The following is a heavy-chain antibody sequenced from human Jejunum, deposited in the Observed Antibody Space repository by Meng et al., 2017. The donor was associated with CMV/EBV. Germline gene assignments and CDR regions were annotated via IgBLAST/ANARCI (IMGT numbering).Heavy chain of an antibody. V-gene: IGHV4-4*07. CDR3: ARDSLDSSNHWFDP. J-gene: IGHJ5*02. D-gene: IGHD4-11*01. CDR1: RVPIRGYY. Sequence: HESGPGLVRSSEPLSPTCSVSRVPIRGYYWSWVRQPAGKRLEWIGRFQPGGTTNYNPSLENRITVSVDSSKTQFFLKLTSVSAADTAVYYCARDSLDSSNHWFDPWGQGTLVTVSS. CDR2: FQPGGTT.